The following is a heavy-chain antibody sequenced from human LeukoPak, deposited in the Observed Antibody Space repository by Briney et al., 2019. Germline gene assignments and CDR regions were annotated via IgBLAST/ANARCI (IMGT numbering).Heavy chain of an antibody. D-gene: IGHD2-2*02. J-gene: IGHJ6*02. CDR3: ARVYCSSTSCYRAYYYGMDV. CDR1: GYTFTSYG. CDR2: ISAYNGNT. V-gene: IGHV1-18*04. Sequence: ASVKVSCTASGYTFTSYGISWVRQAPGQGLEWMGWISAYNGNTNYAQKLQGRVTMTTDSSTSTAYMELRSLRSDDTAVYYCARVYCSSTSCYRAYYYGMDVWGQGTTVTVSS.